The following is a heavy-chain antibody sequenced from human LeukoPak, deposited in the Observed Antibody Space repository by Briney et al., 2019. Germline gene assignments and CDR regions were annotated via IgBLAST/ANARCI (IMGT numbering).Heavy chain of an antibody. CDR3: ARGGLWFGELYWFDP. J-gene: IGHJ5*02. CDR2: IYYSGST. D-gene: IGHD3-10*01. Sequence: SETLSLTCTVSGGSISSSSYYWGWIRQPPGKGLEWIGSIYYSGSTYYNPSLKSRVTISVDTSKNQFSLQLNSVTPEDTAVYYCARGGLWFGELYWFDPWGQGTLVTVSS. V-gene: IGHV4-39*07. CDR1: GGSISSSSYY.